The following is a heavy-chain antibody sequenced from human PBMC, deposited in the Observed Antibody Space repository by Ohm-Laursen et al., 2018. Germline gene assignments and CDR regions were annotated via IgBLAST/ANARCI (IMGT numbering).Heavy chain of an antibody. CDR3: AKDPPYYYDSSGYCSDY. Sequence: GSLRLSCTASGFTFSSYSMNWVRQAPGKGLEGVPGISGSGATTYYADSVKGRFTISRDNSKNTLYLQMNSLRVEDTAVYYCAKDPPYYYDSSGYCSDYWGQGTLVTVSS. CDR1: GFTFSSYS. J-gene: IGHJ4*02. CDR2: ISGSGATT. V-gene: IGHV3-23*01. D-gene: IGHD3-22*01.